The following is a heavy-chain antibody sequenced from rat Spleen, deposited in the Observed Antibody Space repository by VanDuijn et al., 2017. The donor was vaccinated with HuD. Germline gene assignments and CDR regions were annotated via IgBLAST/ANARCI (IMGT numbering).Heavy chain of an antibody. Sequence: EVQLVESGGGLVQPGRSLKLSCAASGFTFSDYYMAWVRQAPKKGLEWVASISYDGSSTYYRDAVKGRFTISRDNAKSTLSLQMDSLRSEDTATYYCATGLFPRAAIFAHWGQGTLVTVSS. CDR3: ATGLFPRAAIFAH. J-gene: IGHJ3*01. CDR2: ISYDGSST. V-gene: IGHV5-7*01. D-gene: IGHD1-2*01. CDR1: GFTFSDYY.